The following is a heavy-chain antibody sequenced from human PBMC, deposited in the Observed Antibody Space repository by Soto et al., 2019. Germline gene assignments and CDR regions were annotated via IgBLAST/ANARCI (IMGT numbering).Heavy chain of an antibody. Sequence: PGGSLRLSCAASGFTFSSYSMNWVRQAPGKGLEWVSSISSSSSYIYYADSVKGRFTISRDNAKNSLYLQMNSLRAEDTAVYYCARDLHPKVSSLPPLRYGMDVWGQGTTVTVSS. CDR2: ISSSSSYI. J-gene: IGHJ6*02. V-gene: IGHV3-21*01. CDR1: GFTFSSYS. D-gene: IGHD3-10*01. CDR3: ARDLHPKVSSLPPLRYGMDV.